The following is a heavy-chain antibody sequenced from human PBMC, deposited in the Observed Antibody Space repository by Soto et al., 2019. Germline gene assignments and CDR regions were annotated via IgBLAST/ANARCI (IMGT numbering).Heavy chain of an antibody. Sequence: QVQLVESGGGLVKPGGSLRLSCAASGFTFSDYYMSWIRQAPGKGLEWVSYISSSGGTIYYADSVKGRFTISRDDAKNSLYLQMNSLRARDTAVYYCARSLLGYCSSTSCYGDWYFDLWGRGTLVTVSS. V-gene: IGHV3-11*01. CDR1: GFTFSDYY. CDR3: ARSLLGYCSSTSCYGDWYFDL. CDR2: ISSSGGTI. D-gene: IGHD2-2*01. J-gene: IGHJ2*01.